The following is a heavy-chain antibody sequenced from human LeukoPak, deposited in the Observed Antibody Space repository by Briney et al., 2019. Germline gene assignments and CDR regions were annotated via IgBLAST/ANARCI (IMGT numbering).Heavy chain of an antibody. CDR3: ARVMIDRSLIDY. CDR1: GGSISSGGYY. CDR2: IYYSGST. V-gene: IGHV4-31*03. Sequence: SQTLSLTCTVSGGSISSGGYYWSWIRQHPGKGLEWIGYIYYSGSTYYNPSLKSRVTISVDTSKNQFCLKLSSVTAADTAVYYCARVMIDRSLIDYWGQGTLVTVSS. D-gene: IGHD1-14*01. J-gene: IGHJ4*02.